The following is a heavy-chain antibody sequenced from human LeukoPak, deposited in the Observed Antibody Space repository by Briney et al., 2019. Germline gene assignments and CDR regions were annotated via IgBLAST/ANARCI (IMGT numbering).Heavy chain of an antibody. V-gene: IGHV4-61*02. CDR2: IYTSGST. D-gene: IGHD3-16*01. CDR3: VTLIWGFEY. CDR1: GGSISSGSYY. Sequence: SETLSLTCTVSGGSISSGSYYWSWIRQPAGKGLEWIGRIYTSGSTNYNPSLKSRVTISVDTSKNQFSLKLSSVTAADTAVYYCVTLIWGFEYWGQGTLVTVSS. J-gene: IGHJ4*02.